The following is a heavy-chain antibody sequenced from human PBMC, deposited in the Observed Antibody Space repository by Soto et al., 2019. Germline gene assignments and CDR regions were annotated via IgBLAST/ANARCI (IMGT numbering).Heavy chain of an antibody. D-gene: IGHD4-17*01. CDR2: ISGSGGST. CDR3: AKDYGDWYWYFDL. Sequence: EVQLLESGGGLVQPGGSLRLSCAASGFTFSSYAMSWVRQAPGKGLEWVSAISGSGGSTYYADSVKGRFTISRDNSKNTLYRQMNSLRAEDTAVYYCAKDYGDWYWYFDLWGRGTLVTVSS. CDR1: GFTFSSYA. J-gene: IGHJ2*01. V-gene: IGHV3-23*01.